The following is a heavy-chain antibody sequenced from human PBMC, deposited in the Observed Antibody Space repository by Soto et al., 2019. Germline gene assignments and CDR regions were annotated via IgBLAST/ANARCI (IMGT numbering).Heavy chain of an antibody. CDR3: AKGSWVHHGSEGGNWLDP. Sequence: EVQLLESGGGLVQPGGSLRLSCAASGVTFSNYDMNWVRQAPGKGLEWVSGISHGGSSTYYADSVTGRFTISSDDSKNSLYLQMNSLRPEDTAVYYWAKGSWVHHGSEGGNWLDPWGQGTLVTVSS. CDR1: GVTFSNYD. V-gene: IGHV3-23*01. D-gene: IGHD3-10*01. CDR2: ISHGGSST. J-gene: IGHJ5*02.